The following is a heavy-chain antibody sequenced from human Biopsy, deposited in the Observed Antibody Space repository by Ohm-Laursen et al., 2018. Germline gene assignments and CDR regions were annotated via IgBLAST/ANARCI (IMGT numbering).Heavy chain of an antibody. J-gene: IGHJ5*02. Sequence: SSVKVSCKTSGGSFSSYAISWVRQAPGQGLGWMGGIIPFFGTPNYAQMFQGRVTITADESTRTAYMELSSLTSDDTAVYFCARGEGSSWFDPWGHGTLVTVSS. CDR3: ARGEGSSWFDP. D-gene: IGHD1-26*01. CDR1: GGSFSSYA. CDR2: IIPFFGTP. V-gene: IGHV1-69*01.